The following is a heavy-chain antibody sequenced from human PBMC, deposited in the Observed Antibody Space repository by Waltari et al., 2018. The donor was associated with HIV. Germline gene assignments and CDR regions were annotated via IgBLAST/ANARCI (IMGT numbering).Heavy chain of an antibody. Sequence: QVQLQQWGAGLLKPSETLSLTCAVYGGTFSGYHWSWIRQTPGKGLEWIGEINHSGSTNYNPSLKSRVTISVDTSQTQFSLTLNSVTTADTAIYYCARGDAPMVHSPSDPFHFWGQGTLVAVSS. CDR1: GGTFSGYH. J-gene: IGHJ3*01. D-gene: IGHD5-18*01. V-gene: IGHV4-34*02. CDR3: ARGDAPMVHSPSDPFHF. CDR2: INHSGST.